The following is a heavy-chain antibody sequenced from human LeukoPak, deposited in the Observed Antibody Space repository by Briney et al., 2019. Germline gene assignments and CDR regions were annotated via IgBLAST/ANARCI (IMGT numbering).Heavy chain of an antibody. CDR1: GGSITTTTYY. D-gene: IGHD1-26*01. Sequence: SETLSLTCTVSGGSITTTTYYWGWIRQPPGKGLEWIGNIYYSGVSYYNPSLKSRVTISVDTSKNQFSLKLSSVTAADTAVYYCARLRVGITVIDYWGQGTLVTV. CDR3: ARLRVGITVIDY. J-gene: IGHJ4*02. CDR2: IYYSGVS. V-gene: IGHV4-39*01.